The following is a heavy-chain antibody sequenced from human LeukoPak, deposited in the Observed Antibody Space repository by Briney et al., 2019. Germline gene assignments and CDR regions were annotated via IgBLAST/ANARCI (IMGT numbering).Heavy chain of an antibody. CDR3: ARARRWNAAVEGWWFDP. D-gene: IGHD1-1*01. CDR2: IYYSGST. J-gene: IGHJ5*02. Sequence: PAESLTLTCTASGGSISNYYWRWIRQSPGKGLEWIGFIYYSGSTNYNPALKSRDAISVDTSKNQFSLKLSSVTAADTAVYYCARARRWNAAVEGWWFDPWGQGTLVTVSS. V-gene: IGHV4-59*01. CDR1: GGSISNYY.